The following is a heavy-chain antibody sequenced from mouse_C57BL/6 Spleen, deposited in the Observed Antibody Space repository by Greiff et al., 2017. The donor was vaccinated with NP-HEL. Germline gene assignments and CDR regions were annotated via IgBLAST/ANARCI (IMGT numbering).Heavy chain of an antibody. CDR3: ARRTTVVATDYARDY. D-gene: IGHD1-1*01. CDR2: IDPEDGDT. CDR1: GFNIKDYY. Sequence: VQLQQSGAELVKPGASVKLSCTASGFNIKDYYMHWVKQRTEQGLEWIGRIDPEDGDTKYAPKFQGKATITADTSSNTAYLQLSSLTSEDTAVYYCARRTTVVATDYARDYWGQGTSVTVSS. J-gene: IGHJ4*01. V-gene: IGHV14-2*01.